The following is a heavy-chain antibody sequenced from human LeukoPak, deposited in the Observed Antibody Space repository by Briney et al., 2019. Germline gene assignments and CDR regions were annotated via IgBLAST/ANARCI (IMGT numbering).Heavy chain of an antibody. Sequence: ASVKVSCKVSGYTLTELSMHWVRQAPGKGLEWMGGFDPEDGGTIYAQKFQGRVTMTEDTSTDTAYMELSSLRSEDTAVYYCATEYSSGWYLKYWGQGTLVTVSS. D-gene: IGHD6-19*01. V-gene: IGHV1-24*01. CDR3: ATEYSSGWYLKY. CDR1: GYTLTELS. CDR2: FDPEDGGT. J-gene: IGHJ4*02.